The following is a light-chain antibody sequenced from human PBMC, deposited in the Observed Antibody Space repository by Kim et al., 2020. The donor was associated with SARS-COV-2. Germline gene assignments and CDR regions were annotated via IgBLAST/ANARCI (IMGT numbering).Light chain of an antibody. Sequence: SLSPGERATLSCRASQSVSSIYLAWYQHKPGQAPRLLIYGASSRATGIPDRFSRSGSGTDYTLTITRLEPEDFAVYYCQQYGSSYTFGQGTKLQIK. J-gene: IGKJ2*01. CDR1: QSVSSIY. CDR3: QQYGSSYT. V-gene: IGKV3-20*01. CDR2: GAS.